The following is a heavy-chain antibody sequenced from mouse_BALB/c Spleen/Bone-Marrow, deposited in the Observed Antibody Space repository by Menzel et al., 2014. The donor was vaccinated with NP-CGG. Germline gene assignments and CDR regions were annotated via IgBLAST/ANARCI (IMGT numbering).Heavy chain of an antibody. CDR3: TKGLPSAY. CDR2: IYPGSGST. J-gene: IGHJ3*01. Sequence: LQQSGSELVRPGASVKLSCKASGYTYTSYWMHWVKQRPGQGLEWIGNIYPGSGSTNYDEKFKSKATLTVDTSSSTAYMQLSSLTSEDSAVHYCTKGLPSAYWGQGTLVTVSA. CDR1: GYTYTSYW. V-gene: IGHV1S22*01. D-gene: IGHD2-4*01.